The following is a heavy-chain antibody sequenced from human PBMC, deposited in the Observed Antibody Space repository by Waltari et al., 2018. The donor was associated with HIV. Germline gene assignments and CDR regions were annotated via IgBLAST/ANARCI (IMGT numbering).Heavy chain of an antibody. CDR3: ARGPHYYDSSNDAFDI. V-gene: IGHV1-8*01. CDR1: GYTFTSYD. Sequence: QVQLVQSGAEVKKPGASVKVSCKASGYTFTSYDINWVRQATGQGLEWMGWMNPNSGNTGYAQKFQGRVTMTRNTAISTAYMELSSLRSEDTAVYYCARGPHYYDSSNDAFDIWGQGTMVTVSS. J-gene: IGHJ3*02. CDR2: MNPNSGNT. D-gene: IGHD3-22*01.